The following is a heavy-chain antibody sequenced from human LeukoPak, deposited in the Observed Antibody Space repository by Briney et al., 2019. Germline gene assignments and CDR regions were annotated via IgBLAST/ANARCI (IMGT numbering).Heavy chain of an antibody. V-gene: IGHV4-34*01. CDR3: ARGIRRRYCSSTSCYTYYFDY. CDR1: GGSFSGYY. Sequence: SETLSLTCAVYGGSFSGYYWSWIRQPPGKGLEWIGEINHSGSTNYNPSLKSRVTISVDTSKNQFSLKLSSVTAADTAVYYCARGIRRRYCSSTSCYTYYFDYWGQGTLVIVSS. D-gene: IGHD2-2*02. CDR2: INHSGST. J-gene: IGHJ4*02.